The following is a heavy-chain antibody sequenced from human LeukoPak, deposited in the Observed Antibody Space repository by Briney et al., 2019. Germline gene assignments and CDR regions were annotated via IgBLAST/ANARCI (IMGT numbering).Heavy chain of an antibody. CDR1: GFTFSSYT. CDR3: ARDPTSSWETAFDI. D-gene: IGHD1-26*01. Sequence: GGSLRLSCAASGFTFSSYTMNWVRQAPGKGLEWVSSISSSYSYVYYADSVKGRFTISRDDAKNSLYLQMNSLRAEDTAVYYCARDPTSSWETAFDIWGQGTTVIVSS. J-gene: IGHJ3*02. CDR2: ISSSYSYV. V-gene: IGHV3-21*01.